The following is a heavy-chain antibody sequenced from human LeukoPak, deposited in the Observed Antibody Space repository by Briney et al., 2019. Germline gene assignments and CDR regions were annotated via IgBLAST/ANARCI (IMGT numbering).Heavy chain of an antibody. Sequence: PGGSLRLSCAASGFTFSSYWMSWVRQAPGKGLEWVSGINWNGGSTGYADSVKGRFTISRDNAKNSLYLQMNSLRAEDTALYYCAREGGDSSSWAYYYYYYMDVWGKGTTVTVSS. CDR3: AREGGDSSSWAYYYYYYMDV. D-gene: IGHD6-13*01. V-gene: IGHV3-20*04. CDR1: GFTFSSYW. CDR2: INWNGGST. J-gene: IGHJ6*03.